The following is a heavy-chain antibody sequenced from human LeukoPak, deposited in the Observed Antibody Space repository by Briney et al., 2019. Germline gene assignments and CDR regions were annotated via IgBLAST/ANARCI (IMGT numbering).Heavy chain of an antibody. CDR3: ARLAALGDWFDP. D-gene: IGHD6-6*01. CDR1: GDTFSSYA. CDR2: IIPTFSTA. J-gene: IGHJ5*02. V-gene: IGHV1-69*05. Sequence: VASLKVSSKAPGDTFSSYAISWVRQAPGQRLEWMGRIIPTFSTANYEQKFQGRVTITTDESTSTAYMELSSLRSEDTAVYYCARLAALGDWFDPWGQGALVTVSS.